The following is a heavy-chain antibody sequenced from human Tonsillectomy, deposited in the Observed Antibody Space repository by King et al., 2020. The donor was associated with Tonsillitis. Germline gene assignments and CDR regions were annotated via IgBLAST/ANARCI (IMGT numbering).Heavy chain of an antibody. V-gene: IGHV3-21*01. CDR1: GFTFSSYA. D-gene: IGHD1-26*01. Sequence: VQLVESGGGLVKPGGSLRLSCAASGFTFSSYAMNWVRQAPGKGLEWVSSISSSSSYIYYADSVKGRFTISRDNANNSLFLQMNSLRVEDTAVYYCARVGSGNYGYAPWGQGTLVTVSS. CDR2: ISSSSSYI. CDR3: ARVGSGNYGYAP. J-gene: IGHJ5*02.